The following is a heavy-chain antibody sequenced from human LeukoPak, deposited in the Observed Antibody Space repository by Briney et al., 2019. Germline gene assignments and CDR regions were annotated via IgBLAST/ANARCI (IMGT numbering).Heavy chain of an antibody. CDR1: GGTVSSYT. Sequence: SVKVSCKASGGTVSSYTISWVRQAPGQGLEWMVMIIPIFGTANYAQKFQGRVTITTDESTSTAYMELSSLRSEDTAVYYCAREPPLAVALDYWGQGTLVTVSS. V-gene: IGHV1-69*05. D-gene: IGHD6-19*01. CDR3: AREPPLAVALDY. CDR2: IIPIFGTA. J-gene: IGHJ4*02.